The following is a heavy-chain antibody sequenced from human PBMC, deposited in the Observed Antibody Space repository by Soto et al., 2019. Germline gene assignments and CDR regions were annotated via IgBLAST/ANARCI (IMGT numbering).Heavy chain of an antibody. CDR3: AKPADDY. V-gene: IGHV3-30*18. CDR1: GFTFSSYG. J-gene: IGHJ4*02. CDR2: ISYDGSNK. Sequence: QVQLVKSGGGVVQPGRSLRLSCAASGFTFSSYGMHWVRQAPGKGLEWVAVISYDGSNKYYADSVKGRFTISRDNSKNTRYLQMNSLRAEDTAVYYCAKPADDYWCQGTLVTVSS.